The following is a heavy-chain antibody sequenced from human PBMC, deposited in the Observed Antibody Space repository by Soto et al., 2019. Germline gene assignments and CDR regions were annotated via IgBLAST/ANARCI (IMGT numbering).Heavy chain of an antibody. CDR1: CASFCCYY. V-gene: IGHV4-34*01. Sequence: SATLSLTCAFHCASFCCYYWSWIRQPPGKGLEWIGEINHSGSTNYNPSLKSRITISVDTSKNQFSLKLSSVTAADTAVYYCARFYYGDVWGQGTTVT. CDR3: ARFYYGDV. CDR2: INHSGST. D-gene: IGHD3-10*01. J-gene: IGHJ6*02.